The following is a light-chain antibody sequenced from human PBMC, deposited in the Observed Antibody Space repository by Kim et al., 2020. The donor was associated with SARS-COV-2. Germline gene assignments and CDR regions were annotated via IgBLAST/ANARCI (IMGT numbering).Light chain of an antibody. J-gene: IGKJ1*01. CDR2: DAS. V-gene: IGKV1-16*02. CDR1: QDIRNH. CDR3: QQYHSNPPT. Sequence: DIQMTQSPSSLSASVGDSVTINCRASQDIRNHLAWFQQKPGKAPKSLIYDASTLQSGVPSKFSGRNSGTEFTLTINSLQPEDFATYYCQQYHSNPPTFGQGTKVEIK.